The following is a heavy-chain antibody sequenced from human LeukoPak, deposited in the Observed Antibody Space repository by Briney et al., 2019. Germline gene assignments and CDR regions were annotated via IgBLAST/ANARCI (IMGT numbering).Heavy chain of an antibody. D-gene: IGHD3-16*01. CDR2: IKQDGSEK. CDR3: AKDAQPRSRWFDP. CDR1: GFIFKDFW. V-gene: IGHV3-7*03. Sequence: GGSLRLSCAASGFIFKDFWMIWVRQAPGKGLEWVANIKQDGSEKYYVDSVKGRFTISRDNAKDSLYLQMNTLRAEDTAMYYCAKDAQPRSRWFDPWGQGTLVTVSS. J-gene: IGHJ5*02.